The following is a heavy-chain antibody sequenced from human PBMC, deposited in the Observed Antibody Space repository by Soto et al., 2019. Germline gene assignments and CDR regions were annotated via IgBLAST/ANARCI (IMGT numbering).Heavy chain of an antibody. CDR1: GITFSNAW. J-gene: IGHJ6*02. D-gene: IGHD2-2*01. Sequence: GGSLRLSCAASGITFSNAWMTWVRQAPGKGQEWVGRIKSITDGGTTDYAAPVKGRFTISRDDSKDTLYLQMNNLRTEDTAVYHCTTDSADIVVVPATFGMDVWGQGTTVTVSS. V-gene: IGHV3-15*01. CDR3: TTDSADIVVVPATFGMDV. CDR2: IKSITDGGTT.